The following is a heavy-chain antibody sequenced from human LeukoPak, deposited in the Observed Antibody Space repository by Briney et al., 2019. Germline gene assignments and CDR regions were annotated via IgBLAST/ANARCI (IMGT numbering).Heavy chain of an antibody. CDR1: GFTFSSYS. CDR2: ISDTSRYI. D-gene: IGHD4-17*01. J-gene: IGHJ4*02. V-gene: IGHV3-21*01. CDR3: ARNDYDDYGADY. Sequence: PGGSLRLSCAASGFTFSSYSMNWVRQAPGKGLEWVSSISDTSRYIYYADSVKGRFTISRDNAKNSLYLQMNSLRAADTAVYYCARNDYDDYGADYWGQGTLVTVSS.